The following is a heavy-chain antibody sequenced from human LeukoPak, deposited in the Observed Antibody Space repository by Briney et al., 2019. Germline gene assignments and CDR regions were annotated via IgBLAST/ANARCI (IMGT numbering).Heavy chain of an antibody. CDR3: ARVANGGPDY. CDR1: GFTFNYFW. J-gene: IGHJ4*02. V-gene: IGHV3-7*01. CDR2: IKQEGSEK. Sequence: GGSLRLSCAASGFTFNYFWMSWVRQAPGKGLEWVANIKQEGSEKYYVDSVKGRFTISRDNAKNPLYLQMNSLRAEDTAVYYCARVANGGPDYWGQGTLVTVSS. D-gene: IGHD4-23*01.